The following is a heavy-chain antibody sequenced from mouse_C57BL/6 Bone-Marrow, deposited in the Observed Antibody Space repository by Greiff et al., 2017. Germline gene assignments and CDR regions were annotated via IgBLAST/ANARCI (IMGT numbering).Heavy chain of an antibody. V-gene: IGHV14-1*01. Sequence: EVQLQQSGAELVRPGASVKLSCTASGFNIKDYYMHWVKQRPEQGLEWIGRIDPEDGDTEYAPKFQGKATMTADTSSNTAYLQLSSLTSEDTAVYYCTTLIYDGYSYYYYAMDYWGQGTSVTVSS. CDR3: TTLIYDGYSYYYYAMDY. D-gene: IGHD2-3*01. J-gene: IGHJ4*01. CDR2: IDPEDGDT. CDR1: GFNIKDYY.